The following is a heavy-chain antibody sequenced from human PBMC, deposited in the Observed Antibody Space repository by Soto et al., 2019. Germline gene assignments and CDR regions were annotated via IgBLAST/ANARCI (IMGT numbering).Heavy chain of an antibody. CDR2: TKNKAQSYTI. J-gene: IGHJ4*02. CDR3: TCWIAARCS. CDR1: GFTLSDHY. D-gene: IGHD6-6*01. V-gene: IGHV3-72*01. Sequence: EVQLVESGGDLVQPGGSLRLSCAASGFTLSDHYMDWVRQAPGKGLEWVDRTKNKAQSYTIEYAASVKGSFTISRDDSNNSLYLLMRCLKTVDTALYYCTCWIAARCSWGQGTLVTVSS.